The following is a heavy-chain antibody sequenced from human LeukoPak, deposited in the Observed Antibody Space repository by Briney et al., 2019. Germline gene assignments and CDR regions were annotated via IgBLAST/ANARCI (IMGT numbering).Heavy chain of an antibody. D-gene: IGHD2-2*01. J-gene: IGHJ4*02. V-gene: IGHV3-43*02. CDR3: AKDMRCTSTSCYGPFDF. Sequence: GGSLRLSCTASGFTFHDYAMHWVRQVPGKGLEWVSLISGDGGGTDYADSVKGRFTTSRDNSKNSLYLQMNSLRTEDTALYFCAKDMRCTSTSCYGPFDFWGQGTLVTVSS. CDR2: ISGDGGGT. CDR1: GFTFHDYA.